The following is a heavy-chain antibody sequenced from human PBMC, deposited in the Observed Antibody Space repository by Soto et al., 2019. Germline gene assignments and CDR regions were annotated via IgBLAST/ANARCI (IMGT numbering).Heavy chain of an antibody. CDR3: ARSITMVVGTAAFDI. CDR2: IIPIFGTA. J-gene: IGHJ3*02. V-gene: IGHV1-69*12. CDR1: GGTFSSYA. D-gene: IGHD3-22*01. Sequence: QVQLVQSGAEVKKPGSSVKVSCKASGGTFSSYAISWVRQAPGHGLEWMGGIIPIFGTANYAQKFQGRVTITADESPSTASMGLSSLRSEDTAVYYCARSITMVVGTAAFDIWGQGTMVTVSS.